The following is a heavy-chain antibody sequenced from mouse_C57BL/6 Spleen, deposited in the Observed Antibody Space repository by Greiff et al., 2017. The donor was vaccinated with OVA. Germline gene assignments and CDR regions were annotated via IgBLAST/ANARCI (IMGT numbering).Heavy chain of an antibody. CDR2: IYPGSGNT. Sequence: QVQLQQSGPELVKPGASVKISCKASGYSFTSYYIHWVKQRPGQGLEWIGWIYPGSGNTKYNEKFKGKATLTADTSSSTAYMQLSSLTSEDSAVYYCARLQDYYYAMDYWGQGTSVTVSS. CDR3: ARLQDYYYAMDY. CDR1: GYSFTSYY. V-gene: IGHV1-66*01. J-gene: IGHJ4*01.